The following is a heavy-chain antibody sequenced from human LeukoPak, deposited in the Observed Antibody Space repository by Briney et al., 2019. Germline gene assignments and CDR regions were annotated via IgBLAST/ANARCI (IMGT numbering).Heavy chain of an antibody. CDR2: ISGSGGST. V-gene: IGHV3-23*01. J-gene: IGHJ4*02. CDR1: VFTFSSYA. Sequence: GGSLRLSCAASVFTFSSYAMSWVRQAPGKGLEWVSAISGSGGSTYYADSVRGRFTISRDNSKNTLYLQMNSLRAEDTAVYYVAYYYDSSGYWDFDYWGQGTLVTVSS. CDR3: AYYYDSSGYWDFDY. D-gene: IGHD3-22*01.